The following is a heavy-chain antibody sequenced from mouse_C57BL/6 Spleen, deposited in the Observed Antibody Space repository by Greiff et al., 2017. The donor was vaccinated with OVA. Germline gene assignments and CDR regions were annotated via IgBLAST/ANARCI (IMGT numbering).Heavy chain of an antibody. Sequence: EVQLQQSGPGLVKPSQSLSLTCSVTGYSITSGYYWNWIRQFPGNKLEWMGYISYDGSNNYNPSLKNRISITRDTSKNQFFLKLNSVTTEDTATYYCARGNLPYAMDYWGQGTSVTVSS. CDR3: ARGNLPYAMDY. J-gene: IGHJ4*01. D-gene: IGHD6-1*01. V-gene: IGHV3-6*01. CDR2: ISYDGSN. CDR1: GYSITSGYY.